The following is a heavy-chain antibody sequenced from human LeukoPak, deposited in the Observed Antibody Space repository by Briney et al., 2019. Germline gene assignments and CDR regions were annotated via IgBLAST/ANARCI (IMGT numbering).Heavy chain of an antibody. CDR1: GYSFTNYG. CDR2: ISAHDGNT. D-gene: IGHD4-11*01. V-gene: IGHV1-18*01. J-gene: IGHJ4*02. Sequence: ASVKVSSKPSGYSFTNYGIIWVRQTPGQRLQGMGWISAHDGNTNYAQKLQGRVTLTTDTSTSTVYMELRSLTSDDTAVYYCARAETTLLLNYWGQGTLVTVSS. CDR3: ARAETTLLLNY.